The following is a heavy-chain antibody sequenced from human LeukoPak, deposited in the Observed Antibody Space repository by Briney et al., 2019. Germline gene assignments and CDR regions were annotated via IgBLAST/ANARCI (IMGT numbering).Heavy chain of an antibody. V-gene: IGHV3-23*01. CDR1: GFTFSSYA. D-gene: IGHD3-22*01. CDR3: AKLNYYDSSGYSTPLDY. CDR2: ISGSGGST. Sequence: PGGSLRLSCAASGFTFSSYAMSWVRQAPGKGLEWVSAISGSGGSTYYADSVKGRFTISRDNSKNTLYLQMNSLRAEDTAVYYCAKLNYYDSSGYSTPLDYWGQGTLVTVSS. J-gene: IGHJ4*02.